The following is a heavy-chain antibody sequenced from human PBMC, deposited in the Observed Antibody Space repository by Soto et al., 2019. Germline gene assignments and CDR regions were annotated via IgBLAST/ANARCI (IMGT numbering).Heavy chain of an antibody. Sequence: GGSLRLSCAAXGFTFSSYGMHWVRQAPGKGLEWVALISYDGSNKYYADSVKGRFTISRDNSKNTLSLQVSSLRPEDTAVHYCAKDRDSSGWFSGYYYGVDVWGQGTTVTVSS. D-gene: IGHD6-19*01. CDR3: AKDRDSSGWFSGYYYGVDV. V-gene: IGHV3-30*18. CDR2: ISYDGSNK. CDR1: GFTFSSYG. J-gene: IGHJ6*02.